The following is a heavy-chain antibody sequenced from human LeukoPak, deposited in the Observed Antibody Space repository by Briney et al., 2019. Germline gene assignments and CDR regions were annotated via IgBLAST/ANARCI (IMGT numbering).Heavy chain of an antibody. J-gene: IGHJ3*02. CDR3: ARDHSSSYYDCSGYYSGAFDI. D-gene: IGHD3-22*01. CDR1: GYTFTGSY. Sequence: ASVKVSCKASGYTFTGSYMHWVRQAPGQGLESMGWSNPNSGGTNYAQKFQGRVTMTRDTSISTAYMELSRLRSDDTAVYYCARDHSSSYYDCSGYYSGAFDIWGQGTMVTVSS. CDR2: SNPNSGGT. V-gene: IGHV1-2*02.